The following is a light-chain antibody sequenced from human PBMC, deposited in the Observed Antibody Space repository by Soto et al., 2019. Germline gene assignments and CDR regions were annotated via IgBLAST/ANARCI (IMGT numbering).Light chain of an antibody. V-gene: IGLV1-44*01. CDR1: RSNVGSNF. Sequence: QSVLTQPPSASGTPGQRVTISCSGSRSNVGSNFVNWYQHLPGTAPKLLIHSDNRRPSGVPDRFSGSKSGTSASLAISGLQSEDEADYYCAAWDDSLNGPLFGGGTKLTVL. CDR2: SDN. CDR3: AAWDDSLNGPL. J-gene: IGLJ2*01.